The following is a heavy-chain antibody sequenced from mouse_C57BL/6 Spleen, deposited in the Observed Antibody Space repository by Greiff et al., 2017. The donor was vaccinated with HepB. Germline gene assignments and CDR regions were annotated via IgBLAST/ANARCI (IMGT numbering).Heavy chain of an antibody. V-gene: IGHV1-26*01. J-gene: IGHJ2*01. D-gene: IGHD2-4*01. CDR1: GYTFTDYY. Sequence: EVQLQQSGPELVKPGASVKISCKASGYTFTDYYMNWVKQSHGKSLEWIGDINPNNGGTSYNQKFKGKATLTVDKSSSTAYMELRSLTSEDSAVYYCARSGDYDLYFDYWGQGTTLTVSS. CDR2: INPNNGGT. CDR3: ARSGDYDLYFDY.